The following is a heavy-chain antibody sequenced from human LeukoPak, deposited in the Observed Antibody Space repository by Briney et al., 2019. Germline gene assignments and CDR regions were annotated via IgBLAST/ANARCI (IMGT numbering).Heavy chain of an antibody. J-gene: IGHJ4*02. Sequence: SETLSLTCTVSAGSINSYYWSWIRQPPGKGLEWIGYIYYSGSTNYNPSLEGRVTILVDTSRNHFSVKLSSVTAADTAVYYCARSQNYYGSGDYWSQGTLVTVSS. CDR2: IYYSGST. D-gene: IGHD3-10*01. CDR1: AGSINSYY. CDR3: ARSQNYYGSGDY. V-gene: IGHV4-59*01.